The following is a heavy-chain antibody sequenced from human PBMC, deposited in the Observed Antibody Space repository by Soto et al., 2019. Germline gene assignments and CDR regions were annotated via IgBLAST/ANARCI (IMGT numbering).Heavy chain of an antibody. CDR2: IYWDDDK. V-gene: IGHV2-5*02. Sequence: QITLKESGPTLVKPTQTLTLTCTFSGFSLSSTRMAVGWIRQPPGKALEWLALIYWDDDKPYSPFLKSRLTISQDTSKTLVVLTMSNMDPVDTARYYCAHIVVAGLGYYFDYWGQGTLVTLSS. CDR3: AHIVVAGLGYYFDY. D-gene: IGHD6-19*01. J-gene: IGHJ4*02. CDR1: GFSLSSTRMA.